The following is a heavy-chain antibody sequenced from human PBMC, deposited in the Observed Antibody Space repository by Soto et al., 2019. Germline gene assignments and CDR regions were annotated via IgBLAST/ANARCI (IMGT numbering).Heavy chain of an antibody. CDR2: IYYSGTT. CDR3: ARAHDYYGMDA. V-gene: IGHV4-4*02. J-gene: IGHJ6*02. CDR1: GDSINSSNW. Sequence: QVQLQESGPGLVKPSGTLSLTCGVSGDSINSSNWWTWVRQPPGKGLEWIGEIYYSGTTNDNPSLKSRVTISVDKSKNQFSLKLSSVTAADTAVYYCARAHDYYGMDAWGQGTTVTVSS.